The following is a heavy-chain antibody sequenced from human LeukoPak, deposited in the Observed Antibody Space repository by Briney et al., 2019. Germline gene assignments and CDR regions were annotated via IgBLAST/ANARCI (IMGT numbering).Heavy chain of an antibody. Sequence: SETLSLTCTVSGGSISSYYWSWIRQPPGKGLEWIGYISYSGSTNYNPSLKSRVTISVDTSKNQFSLKLSSVTAADTAVYYCARGGEYGDCYYDYWGQGTLVTVSS. CDR1: GGSISSYY. J-gene: IGHJ4*02. CDR2: ISYSGST. D-gene: IGHD2-21*02. CDR3: ARGGEYGDCYYDY. V-gene: IGHV4-59*01.